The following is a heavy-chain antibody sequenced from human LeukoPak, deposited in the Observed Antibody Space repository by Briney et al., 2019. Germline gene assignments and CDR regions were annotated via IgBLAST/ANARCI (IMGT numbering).Heavy chain of an antibody. V-gene: IGHV1-2*04. J-gene: IGHJ6*04. D-gene: IGHD2-15*01. CDR2: INPNSGGT. CDR3: ARAGGYCSGGSCYYPYGMDV. Sequence: ASVKVSCKASGYTFTGYYMNWVRQAPGQGLEWMGWINPNSGGTNYAQKFQGWVTMTRDTSISTAYMELRRLRSDDTAVYYWARAGGYCSGGSCYYPYGMDVWGKGTTVTVSS. CDR1: GYTFTGYY.